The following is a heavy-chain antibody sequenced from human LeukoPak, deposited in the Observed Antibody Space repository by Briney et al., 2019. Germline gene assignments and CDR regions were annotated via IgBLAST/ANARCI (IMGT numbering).Heavy chain of an antibody. CDR1: GFTFSSYW. D-gene: IGHD3-10*01. Sequence: GGSLRLSCAASGFTFSSYWMGWVRQAPGKGLEWVANINQDGSETYYVDSVEGRITISRDNAKNSLYLQMNSLRAEDTAVYFCAKSNAARDASGSDCWGQGTLVTVSS. CDR2: INQDGSET. J-gene: IGHJ4*02. CDR3: AKSNAARDASGSDC. V-gene: IGHV3-7*01.